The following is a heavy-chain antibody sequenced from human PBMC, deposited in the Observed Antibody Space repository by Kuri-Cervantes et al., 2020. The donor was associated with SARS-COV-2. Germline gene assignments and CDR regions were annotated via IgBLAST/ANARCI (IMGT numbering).Heavy chain of an antibody. V-gene: IGHV3-23*01. Sequence: LSLTCATSGFTFSSYAMSWVRQAPGKGLERVSAISGSGGSTYYADSVKGRFTISRDNSKNTLYLQMSRLGAADAAVYYCAKDNSSWTYNWFDPWGQGTLVTVSS. D-gene: IGHD6-13*01. CDR3: AKDNSSWTYNWFDP. CDR1: GFTFSSYA. CDR2: ISGSGGST. J-gene: IGHJ5*02.